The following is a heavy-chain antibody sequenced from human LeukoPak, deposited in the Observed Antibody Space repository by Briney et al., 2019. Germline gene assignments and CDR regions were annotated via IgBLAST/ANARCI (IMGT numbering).Heavy chain of an antibody. CDR2: MNPNSGNT. CDR3: ARYCSSTSCNADD. D-gene: IGHD2-2*01. V-gene: IGHV1-8*01. J-gene: IGHJ4*02. CDR1: GYTFTSYD. Sequence: GASVKVSCKASGYTFTSYDINWVRQAAGQGLEWMGWMNPNSGNTGYAQKFQGRVTMTRNTSISTAYMELSSLRSEDTAVYYCARYCSSTSCNADDWGQGTLVTVSS.